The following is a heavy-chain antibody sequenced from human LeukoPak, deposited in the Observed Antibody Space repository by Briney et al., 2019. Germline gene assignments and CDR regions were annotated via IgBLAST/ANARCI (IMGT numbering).Heavy chain of an antibody. D-gene: IGHD2-2*02. J-gene: IGHJ6*03. Sequence: SETLSLTCTVSGGSISSYYWSWIRQPAGKGLEWIGRIYTSGSTNYNPSLKSRVTLSVDTSKNQFSLKLSSVTAADTAVYYCARDQYCSSTSRYTGGFTSYYYYYMDVWGKGTTVTVSS. CDR1: GGSISSYY. CDR3: ARDQYCSSTSRYTGGFTSYYYYYMDV. CDR2: IYTSGST. V-gene: IGHV4-4*07.